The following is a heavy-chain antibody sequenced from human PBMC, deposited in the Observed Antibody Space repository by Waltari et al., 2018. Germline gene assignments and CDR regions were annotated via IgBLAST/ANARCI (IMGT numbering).Heavy chain of an antibody. CDR3: TMGKASAGADY. D-gene: IGHD6-13*01. J-gene: IGHJ4*02. CDR2: IRSKAHNYAT. CDR1: GLTFSGSA. Sequence: EVQLVESGGGLVQPGGSLKLSCAASGLTFSGSAIHWVRQASGKGLEWVGRIRSKAHNYATAYAASVQGRVTISRDDSKSTSYLQMNSLKTEDTAVYYCTMGKASAGADYWGQGTLVTVSS. V-gene: IGHV3-73*01.